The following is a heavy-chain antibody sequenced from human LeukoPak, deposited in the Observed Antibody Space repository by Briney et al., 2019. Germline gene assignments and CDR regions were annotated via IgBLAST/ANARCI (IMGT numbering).Heavy chain of an antibody. J-gene: IGHJ6*03. CDR1: GYTFTGYY. Sequence: ASVKVSCKASGYTFTGYYMHWVRQAPGQGLEWMGWINPNSGGTNYAQKLQGRVTMTTDTSASTAYMELRSLRSDDTAVYYCARAVGDSYYYYYMDVWGKGTTVTVSS. CDR2: INPNSGGT. V-gene: IGHV1-2*02. D-gene: IGHD2-21*02. CDR3: ARAVGDSYYYYYMDV.